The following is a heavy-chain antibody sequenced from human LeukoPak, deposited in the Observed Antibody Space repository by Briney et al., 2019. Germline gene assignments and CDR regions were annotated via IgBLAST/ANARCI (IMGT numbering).Heavy chain of an antibody. D-gene: IGHD6-13*01. V-gene: IGHV4-31*03. CDR2: IYNSGST. CDR3: ARYSSSWYKGFDY. CDR1: GGSICSGGYF. J-gene: IGHJ4*02. Sequence: SETLSLTCTVSGGSICSGGYFWSWIRQHPGEGLGWIGYIYNSGSTYYNPTLKSRVTISVDTSKNLFSLKLNSVAAADTAVYYFARYSSSWYKGFDYWGQGTLVTVSS.